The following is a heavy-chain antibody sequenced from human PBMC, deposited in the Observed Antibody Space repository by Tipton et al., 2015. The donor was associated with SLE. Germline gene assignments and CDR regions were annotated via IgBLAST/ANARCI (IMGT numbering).Heavy chain of an antibody. D-gene: IGHD3-22*01. CDR1: GGSFSGYY. Sequence: TLSLTCAVYGGSFSGYYWNWIRQPPGKGLEWIGEINHSGSTNYNPSLKSRVTISFDTSKNQLSLKLSSVTAADTAVYYCARPGNYFDSSGHHDAFDVWGPGTMVTVSS. V-gene: IGHV4-34*01. CDR3: ARPGNYFDSSGHHDAFDV. J-gene: IGHJ3*01. CDR2: INHSGST.